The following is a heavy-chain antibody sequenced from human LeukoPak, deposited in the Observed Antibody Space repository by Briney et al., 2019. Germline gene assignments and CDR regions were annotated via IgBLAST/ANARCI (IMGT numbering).Heavy chain of an antibody. CDR1: GYTFTSYG. CDR3: ARGPLKGRPTPWGMDV. D-gene: IGHD2-15*01. V-gene: IGHV1-18*01. CDR2: ISAYNGNT. Sequence: ASVKVSCKASGYTFTSYGISWVRQAPGQGLEWMGWISAYNGNTNYAQKLQGRVTMTTDTSTSTAYMELRSLRSDDTAVYYCARGPLKGRPTPWGMDVWGQGTTVTVPS. J-gene: IGHJ6*02.